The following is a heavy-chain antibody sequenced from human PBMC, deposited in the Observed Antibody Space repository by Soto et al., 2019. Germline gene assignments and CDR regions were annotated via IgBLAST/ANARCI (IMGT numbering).Heavy chain of an antibody. CDR1: GYTFTSYG. D-gene: IGHD3-22*01. V-gene: IGHV1-18*01. Sequence: ASVKVSCKASGYTFTSYGISWVRQAPGQGLEWMGWISAYNGNTNYAQKLQGRVTMTTDTSTSTAYMKLRSLRSDDTAVYYCARHWRMVYYASSGYSDYSGQGTLVTVSS. CDR3: ARHWRMVYYASSGYSDY. J-gene: IGHJ4*02. CDR2: ISAYNGNT.